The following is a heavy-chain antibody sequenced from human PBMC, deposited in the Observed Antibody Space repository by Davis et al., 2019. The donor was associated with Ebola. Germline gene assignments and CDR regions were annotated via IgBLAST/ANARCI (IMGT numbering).Heavy chain of an antibody. Sequence: SVKVSCKASGGTFSSYAISWVRQAPGQGLEWMGGIIPIFGTANYAQKFQGRVTITADESTSTAYMELSSLRSEDTAVYYCARADRITIFGVVNLRIYYYYYGMDVWGQGTTVTVSS. D-gene: IGHD3-3*01. J-gene: IGHJ6*02. CDR3: ARADRITIFGVVNLRIYYYYYGMDV. V-gene: IGHV1-69*13. CDR2: IIPIFGTA. CDR1: GGTFSSYA.